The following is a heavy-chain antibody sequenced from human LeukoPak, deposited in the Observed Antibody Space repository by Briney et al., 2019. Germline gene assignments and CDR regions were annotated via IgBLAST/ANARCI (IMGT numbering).Heavy chain of an antibody. J-gene: IGHJ3*02. CDR2: LIPIFGTA. Sequence: SVKVSSNASARTFTSYALSWVRQAPRQGLEWMPGLIPIFGTANYGQKFQGRVTITADESTSTAYMELSSLRSEDTAVYYCARDLAITIFGVVIRTDAFDIWGQGTMVTVSS. V-gene: IGHV1-69*13. D-gene: IGHD3-3*01. CDR1: ARTFTSYA. CDR3: ARDLAITIFGVVIRTDAFDI.